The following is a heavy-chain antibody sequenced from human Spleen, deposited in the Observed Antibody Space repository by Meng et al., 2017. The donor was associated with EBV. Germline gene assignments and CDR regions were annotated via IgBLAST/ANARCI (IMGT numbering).Heavy chain of an antibody. Sequence: QVQLVQSGDEVKKPGSSVKVSCKASGGPFSSSAFSWVRQAPGQGLEWMGGTIPMFDTADYAQKFQGRVTITADESTSTVYLELSSLRAEDTAVYYCASESGRGYTPDYWGQGTLVTVSS. CDR3: ASESGRGYTPDY. CDR1: GGPFSSSA. D-gene: IGHD3-10*01. V-gene: IGHV1-69*01. CDR2: TIPMFDTA. J-gene: IGHJ4*02.